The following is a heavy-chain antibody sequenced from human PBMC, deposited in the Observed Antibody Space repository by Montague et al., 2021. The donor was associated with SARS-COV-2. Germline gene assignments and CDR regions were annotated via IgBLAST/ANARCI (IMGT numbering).Heavy chain of an antibody. Sequence: SETLSLTCTVSGGSISSTTYRWGWIRQPPEKGLVWIVFISYSGTTFYNRSLKSRISMSAATPKCQFSLNLTTVTAADTAVYYCARHYGSSLDSWGQGILVAVSS. CDR2: ISYSGTT. CDR3: ARHYGSSLDS. D-gene: IGHD4-17*01. J-gene: IGHJ4*02. V-gene: IGHV4-39*01. CDR1: GGSISSTTYR.